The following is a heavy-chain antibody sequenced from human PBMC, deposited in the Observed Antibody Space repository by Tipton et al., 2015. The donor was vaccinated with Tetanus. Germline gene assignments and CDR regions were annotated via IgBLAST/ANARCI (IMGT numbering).Heavy chain of an antibody. V-gene: IGHV1-8*01. CDR2: MNPNTGHA. J-gene: IGHJ4*02. D-gene: IGHD6-13*01. Sequence: QLVQSGAEVKKPGASVKVSCKAFGYAFASYDLNWVRQATGQGLEWLGYMNPNTGHAGYAQKFQGRVTMTSDISTTTAYMELRNLRSDDTAVYYCARGSRGSSWYFWGQGTLVTVSS. CDR3: ARGSRGSSWYF. CDR1: GYAFASYD.